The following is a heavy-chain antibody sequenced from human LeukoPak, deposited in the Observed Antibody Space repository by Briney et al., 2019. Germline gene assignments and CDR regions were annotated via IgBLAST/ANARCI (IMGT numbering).Heavy chain of an antibody. CDR3: ARGSMVNYFDSSGYYNY. V-gene: IGHV4-59*01. CDR2: IYYSGST. Sequence: PETLSLTCTVSGGSISSYYWSWIRQPPGKGLEWIGYIYYSGSTNYNPSLKSRVTILVDTSKNQFSLKLSSVTAADTAVYYCARGSMVNYFDSSGYYNYWGQGALVTVSS. CDR1: GGSISSYY. D-gene: IGHD3-22*01. J-gene: IGHJ4*02.